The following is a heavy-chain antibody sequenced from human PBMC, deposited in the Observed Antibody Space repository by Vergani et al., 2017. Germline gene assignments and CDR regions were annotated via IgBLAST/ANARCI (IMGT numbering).Heavy chain of an antibody. V-gene: IGHV1-69*13. CDR1: GGTFSSYA. D-gene: IGHD5-12*01. CDR3: AGIRDSGYATGGFDP. Sequence: QVQLVQSGAEVKKPGSSVKVSCKASGGTFSSYAISWVRQAPGQGLEWMGRIIPIFGTANYAQTFQGRVTITAGDSTSTAYMELSSLRSEDTAVYYCAGIRDSGYATGGFDPWGQGTLVTVSS. CDR2: IIPIFGTA. J-gene: IGHJ5*02.